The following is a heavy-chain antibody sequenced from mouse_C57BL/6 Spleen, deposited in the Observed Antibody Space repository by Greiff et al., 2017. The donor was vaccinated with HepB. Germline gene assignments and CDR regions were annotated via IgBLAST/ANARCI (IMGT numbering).Heavy chain of an antibody. D-gene: IGHD1-1*01. V-gene: IGHV5-17*01. Sequence: EVKVVESGGGLVKPGGSLKLSCAASGFTFSDYGMHWVRQAPEKGLEWVAYISSASSTIYYADTVKGRFTISRDNAENTLFLQMTSLRSEDTAMYYCATGILTTVEYFDVWGTGTTVTVSS. J-gene: IGHJ1*03. CDR2: ISSASSTI. CDR1: GFTFSDYG. CDR3: ATGILTTVEYFDV.